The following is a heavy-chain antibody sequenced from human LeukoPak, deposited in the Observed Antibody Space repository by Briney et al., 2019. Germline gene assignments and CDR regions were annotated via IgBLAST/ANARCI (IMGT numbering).Heavy chain of an antibody. V-gene: IGHV1-69*13. Sequence: GASVKVSCKASGGTFSSYAISWVRQAPGQGLEWMGGIIPIFGTANYAQKFQGRVTITADESTSTAYMELSSLRSEDTAVYYCAGPQEATQLAFDYWGQGTLVTVSS. D-gene: IGHD1-1*01. CDR2: IIPIFGTA. J-gene: IGHJ4*02. CDR3: AGPQEATQLAFDY. CDR1: GGTFSSYA.